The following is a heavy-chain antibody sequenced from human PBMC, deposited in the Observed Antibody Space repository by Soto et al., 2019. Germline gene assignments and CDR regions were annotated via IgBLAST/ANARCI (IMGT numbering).Heavy chain of an antibody. J-gene: IGHJ4*02. CDR3: ARSYSGGDAYFDY. Sequence: SETLSLTCSVSGDSISSYGYCWSWIRHHPGKGLEWIGYICHGGSTYYNPSLKSRLSISVARSKNQFSLNLASVTAADTAVYYCARSYSGGDAYFDYWGQGTVVTVSS. D-gene: IGHD2-21*02. CDR2: ICHGGST. CDR1: GDSISSYGYC. V-gene: IGHV4-31*03.